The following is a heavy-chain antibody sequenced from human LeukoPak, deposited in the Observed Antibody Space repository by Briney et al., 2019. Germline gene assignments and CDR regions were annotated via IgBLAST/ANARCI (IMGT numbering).Heavy chain of an antibody. CDR1: VYNSTTPN. V-gene: IGHV1-46*01. J-gene: IGHJ6*04. Sequence: TSVQVSCKACVYNSTTPNIYSVGQATGQGMEWMGIINPSVDTTSYAQKFQGKVTMTRDTSTSTVYMELSSLRSEDTAVYYCAREAAGTGGLDVWGKGTTVTVSS. CDR2: INPSVDTT. CDR3: AREAAGTGGLDV. D-gene: IGHD6-13*01.